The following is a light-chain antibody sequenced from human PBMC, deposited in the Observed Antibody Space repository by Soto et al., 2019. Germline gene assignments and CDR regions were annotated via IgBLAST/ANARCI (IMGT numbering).Light chain of an antibody. CDR2: GAS. CDR3: QQYGSSPIT. CDR1: QSVSSSY. V-gene: IGKV3-20*01. J-gene: IGKJ5*01. Sequence: EIVLTHSLGTLSLSPCERATLSFSASQSVSSSYLAWYQQKPGQAPRLLIYGASSRATGIPDRFSGSGSGTDFTLTISRLEPEDFALYYCQQYGSSPITFGQGTRLEI.